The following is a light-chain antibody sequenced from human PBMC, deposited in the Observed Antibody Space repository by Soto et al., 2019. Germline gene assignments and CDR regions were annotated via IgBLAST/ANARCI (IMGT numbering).Light chain of an antibody. V-gene: IGKV3-15*01. CDR1: QSVSSN. CDR3: QQYNSYSQT. CDR2: GAS. Sequence: EMVMTQSPATLSVSPGERATLSCRASQSVSSNLAWYQQKPGQAPRLLIYGASTRATGIPARFSGSGSGTEFTLTISSLQPDDFATYYCQQYNSYSQTFGQGTKVDIK. J-gene: IGKJ1*01.